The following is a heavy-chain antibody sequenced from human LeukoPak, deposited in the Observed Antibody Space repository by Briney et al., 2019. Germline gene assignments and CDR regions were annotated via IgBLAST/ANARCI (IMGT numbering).Heavy chain of an antibody. CDR1: GYTFTSYG. D-gene: IGHD3-22*01. V-gene: IGHV1-18*01. CDR2: ISAYNGNT. J-gene: IGHJ3*02. CDR3: ARALMVITTDAFDI. Sequence: EASVKVSCKASGYTFTSYGISWVRQAPGQGLEWMGWISAYNGNTNYAQKLQGRVTMTTDTSTSTAYMELRSLRSDDTAVYYCARALMVITTDAFDIWGQGTMVTVSS.